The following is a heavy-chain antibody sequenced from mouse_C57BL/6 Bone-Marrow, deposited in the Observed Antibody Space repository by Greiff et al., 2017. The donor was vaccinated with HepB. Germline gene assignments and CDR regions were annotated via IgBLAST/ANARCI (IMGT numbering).Heavy chain of an antibody. V-gene: IGHV7-1*01. Sequence: EVKLMESGGGLVQSGRSLRLSCATSGFTFSDFYMEWVRQAPGKGLEWIAASRNKANDYTTEYSASVKGRFIVSRDTSQSILYLQMNALRAEDTAIYYCARQMGLRETGFAYWGQGTLVTVSA. CDR2: SRNKANDYTT. J-gene: IGHJ3*01. D-gene: IGHD4-1*02. CDR1: GFTFSDFY. CDR3: ARQMGLRETGFAY.